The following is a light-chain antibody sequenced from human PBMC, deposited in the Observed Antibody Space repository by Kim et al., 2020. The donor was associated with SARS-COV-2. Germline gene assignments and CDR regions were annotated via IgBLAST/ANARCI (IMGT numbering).Light chain of an antibody. Sequence: GQSITFCCAGSSNIVGGYNLHWYQQLPGTAPKLLIYDNTSRPSWVPDRWSGSKSGGSASLAITGLQAEDEADYYCQSYDSSLSDYVFGTGTQLTVL. CDR3: QSYDSSLSDYV. V-gene: IGLV1-40*03. J-gene: IGLJ1*01. CDR2: DNT. CDR1: SSNIVGGYN.